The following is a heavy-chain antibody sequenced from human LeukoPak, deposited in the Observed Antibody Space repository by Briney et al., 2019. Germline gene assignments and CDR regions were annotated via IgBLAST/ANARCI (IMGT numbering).Heavy chain of an antibody. CDR1: GFTFSSYA. D-gene: IGHD2-2*01. CDR2: ISGSGGST. Sequence: PGGPLRLSCAASGFTFSSYAMSWVRQAPGKGLEWVSAISGSGGSTYYADSVKGRFTISRDNSKNTLYLQMNSLRAEDTAVYYCANAITRYYYYYMDVWGKGTTVTVSS. CDR3: ANAITRYYYYYMDV. V-gene: IGHV3-23*01. J-gene: IGHJ6*03.